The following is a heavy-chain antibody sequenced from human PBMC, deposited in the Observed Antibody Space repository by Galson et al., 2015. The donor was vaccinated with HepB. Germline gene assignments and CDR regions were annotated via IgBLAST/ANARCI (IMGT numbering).Heavy chain of an antibody. CDR2: IKQDGREE. V-gene: IGHV3-7*03. J-gene: IGHJ5*02. Sequence: SLRLSCAASGFIFSNYWMSWVRQAPGKGLEWVANIKQDGREEFYVDSVKGRFSISRDNARNSLYLQMNSVTVEDTALYYCARALRYFDWLPTGWFDTWGQGTLATVSS. CDR1: GFIFSNYW. D-gene: IGHD3-9*01. CDR3: ARALRYFDWLPTGWFDT.